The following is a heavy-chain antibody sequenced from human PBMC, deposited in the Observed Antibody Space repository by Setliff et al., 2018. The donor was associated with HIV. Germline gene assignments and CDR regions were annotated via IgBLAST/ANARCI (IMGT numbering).Heavy chain of an antibody. D-gene: IGHD1-26*01. CDR3: ARSTVGAGASFP. J-gene: IGHJ5*02. CDR1: GDSINTHY. Sequence: PSETLSLTCTVSGDSINTHYWSCIRQPPGKGLEWIGCISHSGNTNFNPSLNSRVTISLDTSKNQFSLRLTSLTAAEPAIYYCARSTVGAGASFPWGRGILVTVSS. CDR2: ISHSGNT. V-gene: IGHV4-59*11.